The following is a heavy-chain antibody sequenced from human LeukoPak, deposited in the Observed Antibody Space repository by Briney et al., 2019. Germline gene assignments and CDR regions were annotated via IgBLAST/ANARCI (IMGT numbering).Heavy chain of an antibody. Sequence: SETLPLTCTVSGGSISSYYWSWIRQPPGKGLEWIGYIYYSGSTNYNPSLKSRVTISVDTSKNQFSLKLSSVTAADTAVYYCARQHYGDRHFDYWGQGTLVTVSS. J-gene: IGHJ4*02. V-gene: IGHV4-59*08. CDR3: ARQHYGDRHFDY. CDR1: GGSISSYY. D-gene: IGHD4-17*01. CDR2: IYYSGST.